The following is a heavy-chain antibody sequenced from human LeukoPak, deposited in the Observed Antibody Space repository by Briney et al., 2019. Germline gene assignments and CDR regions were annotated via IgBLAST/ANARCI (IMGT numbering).Heavy chain of an antibody. V-gene: IGHV4-39*07. CDR2: IYYSGST. CDR3: AREDGNYYYYYYYMDV. Sequence: SETLSLTCTVSGGSISSSSYYWGWIRQPPGKGLEWIGCIYYSGSTYYNPSLKSRVTISVDTSKNQFSLKLSSVTAADTAVYYCAREDGNYYYYYYYMDVWGKGTTVTVSS. J-gene: IGHJ6*03. D-gene: IGHD1-7*01. CDR1: GGSISSSSYY.